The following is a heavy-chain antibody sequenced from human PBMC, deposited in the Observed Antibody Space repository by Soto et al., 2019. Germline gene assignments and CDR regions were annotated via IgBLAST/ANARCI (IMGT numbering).Heavy chain of an antibody. CDR3: ARVVCGSTSCTTFDY. CDR2: IFYRGNT. V-gene: IGHV4-31*11. Sequence: QVQLQESGPGLVKPSQTLSLTCAVSGGSISSGGYYWSWIRQHPGKGLEWIGYIFYRGNTHYTASLKSRVTISMDTSKNQFSLKLSSVTAADTAVYYCARVVCGSTSCTTFDYWGQGTLVTVSS. J-gene: IGHJ4*02. D-gene: IGHD2-2*01. CDR1: GGSISSGGYY.